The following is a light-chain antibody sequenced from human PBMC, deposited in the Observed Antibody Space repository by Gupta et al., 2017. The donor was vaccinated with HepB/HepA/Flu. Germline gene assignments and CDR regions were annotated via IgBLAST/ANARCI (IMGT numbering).Light chain of an antibody. CDR1: SSDVGSYNL. CDR3: CSYAGNNTVV. Sequence: QSALTQPASVSGPPGQSITISCTGTSSDVGSYNLVSWYQQHPGKAPKLMIYEVNKRPSGISNRFSGSKSGNTASLTISVLQAEDEADYYCCSYAGNNTVVFGGGTSLTVL. V-gene: IGLV2-23*02. CDR2: EVN. J-gene: IGLJ2*01.